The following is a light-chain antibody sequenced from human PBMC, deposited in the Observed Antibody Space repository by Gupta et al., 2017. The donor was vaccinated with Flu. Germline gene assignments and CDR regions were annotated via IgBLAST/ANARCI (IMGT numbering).Light chain of an antibody. V-gene: IGLV1-44*01. CDR3: SAWDDSPHCGV. J-gene: IGLJ3*02. CDR2: NDG. Sequence: QSVLTQPPSASGTPGQRVTISWSGSRAHLGSNTVNVYHQLPGTAPHLLIYNDGQRPSWVPDRVSGSKSVTSASLALSGVQAGDEADYYWSAWDDSPHCGVFGGGTKLTV. CDR1: RAHLGSNT.